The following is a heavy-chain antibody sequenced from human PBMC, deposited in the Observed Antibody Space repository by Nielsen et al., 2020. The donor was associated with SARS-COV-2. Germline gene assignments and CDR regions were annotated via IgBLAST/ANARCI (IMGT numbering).Heavy chain of an antibody. J-gene: IGHJ6*02. CDR2: IYPGDPDT. CDR3: ARLQSSTGGGMDV. D-gene: IGHD6-13*01. V-gene: IGHV5-51*01. Sequence: GESLKISCEASGYRFTSYWIAWVRQMPGKGLEWVGIIYPGDPDTRYSPSFQGQVIISFDKSITTAYLQWNSLQASDSAMYYCARLQSSTGGGMDVWGQGTAVTVSS. CDR1: GYRFTSYW.